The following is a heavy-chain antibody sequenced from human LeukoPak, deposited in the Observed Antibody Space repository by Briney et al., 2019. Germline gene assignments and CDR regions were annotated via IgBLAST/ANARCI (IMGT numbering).Heavy chain of an antibody. D-gene: IGHD4-23*01. CDR3: ARAVAARSFYFDY. Sequence: GGSLRLSCAASVFTFSTYWMSWVRQAPGKGLEWVANINQDGGERYLVDSVKGRFTISRDNVKNSLFLQMNSLRAEDTAVYYCARAVAARSFYFDYWGQGTLVTVSS. CDR2: INQDGGER. J-gene: IGHJ4*02. CDR1: VFTFSTYW. V-gene: IGHV3-7*01.